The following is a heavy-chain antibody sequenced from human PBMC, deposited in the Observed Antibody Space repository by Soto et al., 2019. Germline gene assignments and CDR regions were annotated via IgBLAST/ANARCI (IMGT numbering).Heavy chain of an antibody. CDR3: ARGLYDSSGYPAGY. J-gene: IGHJ4*02. V-gene: IGHV4-34*01. Sequence: QVQLQQWGAGLLKPSETLSLTCAVYGGSFSGYYWSWIRQPPGKGLEWIGEINHSGSTNYNPSLKSRVTISVDTSKNQFSLKLSSVTAADTAVYYCARGLYDSSGYPAGYWGQGTLVTVSS. D-gene: IGHD3-22*01. CDR2: INHSGST. CDR1: GGSFSGYY.